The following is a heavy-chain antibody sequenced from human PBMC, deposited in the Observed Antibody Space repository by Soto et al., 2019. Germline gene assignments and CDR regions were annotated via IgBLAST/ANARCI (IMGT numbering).Heavy chain of an antibody. CDR2: IYHSGTF. CDR1: GGSVSSSSC. V-gene: IGHV4-4*02. J-gene: IGHJ6*02. CDR3: VRSVPAATWAYNGMDV. D-gene: IGHD2-2*01. Sequence: QVRLKESGPGLVKPSGTLSLTCAVSGGSVSSSSCWGWVRQAPRKGLEWVGEIYHSGTFHYNPSLASRVSVSVDESRNQVSLTLNSVTAADTAIYYCVRSVPAATWAYNGMDVWGQGTTVTVSS.